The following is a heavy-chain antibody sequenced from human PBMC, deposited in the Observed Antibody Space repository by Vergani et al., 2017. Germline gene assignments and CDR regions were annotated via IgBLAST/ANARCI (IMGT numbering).Heavy chain of an antibody. Sequence: EVQLVESGGGLVQPGGSLRLSCAASGFTFSSYWMSWVRQAPGKGLEWVANIKQDGSEKYYVDSVKGRFTISSDNAKNSLYLQMNSPRDEDTAVYYCAFPPNQNVARFYYYGMDVWGQGTTVTVSS. CDR1: GFTFSSYW. D-gene: IGHD1-14*01. J-gene: IGHJ6*02. V-gene: IGHV3-7*03. CDR2: IKQDGSEK. CDR3: AFPPNQNVARFYYYGMDV.